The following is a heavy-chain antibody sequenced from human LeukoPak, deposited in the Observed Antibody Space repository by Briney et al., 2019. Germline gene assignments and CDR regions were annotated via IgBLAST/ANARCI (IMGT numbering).Heavy chain of an antibody. CDR3: ARVLFVGYCSSTSCYTWAAAGLHYFDY. CDR1: GGSFSGYY. CDR2: INHSGST. V-gene: IGHV4-34*01. Sequence: PSETLSLTCAVYGGSFSGYYWSWIRQPPGKGLEWIGEINHSGSTNYNPSLKSRVTISVDTSKNQFSLKLSSVTAADTAVYYCARVLFVGYCSSTSCYTWAAAGLHYFDYWGQGTLVTVSS. D-gene: IGHD2-2*02. J-gene: IGHJ4*02.